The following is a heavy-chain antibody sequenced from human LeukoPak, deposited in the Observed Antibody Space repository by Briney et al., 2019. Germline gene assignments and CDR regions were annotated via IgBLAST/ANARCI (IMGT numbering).Heavy chain of an antibody. CDR2: IKQDGSEK. J-gene: IGHJ4*02. CDR3: VQGWRDN. D-gene: IGHD2-15*01. Sequence: QTGGSLRLSCAASGFTFSSYWVSWVRQAPGKGLEWVANIKQDGSEKYYVDSVKGLFTISRDNAKNSLYLQMNSLRAEDTAVYYCVQGWRDNWGQGTLVTVSS. CDR1: GFTFSSYW. V-gene: IGHV3-7*01.